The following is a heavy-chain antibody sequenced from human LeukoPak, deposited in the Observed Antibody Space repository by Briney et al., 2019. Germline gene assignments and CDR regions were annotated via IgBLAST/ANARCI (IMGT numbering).Heavy chain of an antibody. CDR3: GKGYSTSGWSDF. V-gene: IGHV3-30*02. Sequence: GGSLRLSCAASGFTFNSYGMHWVRQAPGKGLDWVAFIRYDGSIKHYADSVKGRFTISRDNSKNTVSLQMNSLRPEDTAVYYCGKGYSTSGWSDFWGQGTLVTVSS. CDR1: GFTFNSYG. D-gene: IGHD1-26*01. J-gene: IGHJ5*01. CDR2: IRYDGSIK.